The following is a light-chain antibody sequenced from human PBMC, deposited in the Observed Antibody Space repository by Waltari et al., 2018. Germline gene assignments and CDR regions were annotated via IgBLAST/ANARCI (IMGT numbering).Light chain of an antibody. CDR1: QSVSSSY. J-gene: IGKJ1*01. CDR2: GAS. Sequence: EIVLTQSPGTLSLSPGERATLSCRASQSVSSSYLAWYQQKPGQAPRLLIDGASSRATGIPDRFSGSGSGTDFTLTISRLEPEDFAVYYCQQYGSSPGTFGQGTKVKIK. CDR3: QQYGSSPGT. V-gene: IGKV3-20*01.